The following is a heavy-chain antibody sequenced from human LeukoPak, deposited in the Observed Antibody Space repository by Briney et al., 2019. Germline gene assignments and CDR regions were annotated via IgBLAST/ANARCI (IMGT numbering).Heavy chain of an antibody. CDR2: IYYSGST. CDR3: ATRSYYYDSSGYE. J-gene: IGHJ4*02. V-gene: IGHV4-39*01. D-gene: IGHD3-22*01. CDR1: GGSISSSGYY. Sequence: SETLSLTCTVSGGSISSSGYYWGWIRQPPGKGLEWIGSIYYSGSTYYNPSLRSRLTISVATSKNQFSLKLSSVTAADTAVYYCATRSYYYDSSGYEWGQGTLVTVSS.